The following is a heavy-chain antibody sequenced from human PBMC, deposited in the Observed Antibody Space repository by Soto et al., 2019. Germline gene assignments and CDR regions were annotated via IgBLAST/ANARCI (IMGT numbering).Heavy chain of an antibody. CDR2: ISYDGSNK. V-gene: IGHV3-30*03. Sequence: GGSLRLSCAASGLTYSNYGMHWVRQAPGKGLEWVAVISYDGSNKYYADSVKGRFTISRDNSKNTLYLQMNSLRAEDTAVYYCARDSELGDYWGQGTLVTVSS. CDR3: ARDSELGDY. CDR1: GLTYSNYG. J-gene: IGHJ4*02. D-gene: IGHD1-7*01.